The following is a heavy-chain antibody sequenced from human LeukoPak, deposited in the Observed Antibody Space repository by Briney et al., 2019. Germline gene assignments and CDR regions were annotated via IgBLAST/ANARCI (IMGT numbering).Heavy chain of an antibody. CDR2: ISVYNGHT. CDR1: GYTFTSYG. Sequence: VASVRVSCKASGYTFTSYGISWVRQAPGQRLEWMGWISVYNGHTNYAQKLQDRVTMTTDTATNTAYKELRSLRSDDTAVYHCARFCSGGGCYHNWFDPWGQGTLVTVSS. CDR3: ARFCSGGGCYHNWFDP. J-gene: IGHJ5*02. D-gene: IGHD2-15*01. V-gene: IGHV1-18*01.